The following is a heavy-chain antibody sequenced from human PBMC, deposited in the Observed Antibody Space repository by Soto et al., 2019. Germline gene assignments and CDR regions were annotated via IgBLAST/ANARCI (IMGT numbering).Heavy chain of an antibody. CDR1: GFTFGSYA. CDR3: ANDFEKWELLNLFYY. Sequence: GGSLRLSCAASGFTFGSYAMSWVRQAPGKGLEWVSAISGSGGSTYYADSVKGRFTISRDNSKTTLYLQMNSLRAEDTAVYYCANDFEKWELLNLFYYLGQRTLVTVSS. CDR2: ISGSGGST. V-gene: IGHV3-23*01. D-gene: IGHD1-26*01. J-gene: IGHJ4*02.